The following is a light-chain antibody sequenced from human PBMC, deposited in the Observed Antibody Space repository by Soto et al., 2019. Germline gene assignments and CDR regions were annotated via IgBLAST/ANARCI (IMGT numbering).Light chain of an antibody. Sequence: AIRMTQSPSSLSASTGDRVTITCRASQGISSYLAWYQQKPGKAPKLLIYAASTLQSGVPSRFSGSGSGTDFTLTISCLQSEDFATYYCQQYYSYPRTFCQGNKVEIK. J-gene: IGKJ1*01. CDR2: AAS. CDR3: QQYYSYPRT. CDR1: QGISSY. V-gene: IGKV1-8*01.